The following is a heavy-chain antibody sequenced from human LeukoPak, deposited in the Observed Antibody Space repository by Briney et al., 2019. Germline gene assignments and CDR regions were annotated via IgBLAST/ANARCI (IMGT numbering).Heavy chain of an antibody. J-gene: IGHJ6*02. CDR3: TKDLYDYVYYGMDV. CDR1: GFTFSSYG. CDR2: ISYDGSNK. V-gene: IGHV3-30*18. Sequence: QTGGSLRLPCAASGFTFSSYGMHWVRQAPGKGLEWVAVISYDGSNKYYADSVKGRFTISRDNSKNTLYLQMNSLRAEDTAVYYCTKDLYDYVYYGMDVWGQGTTVTVSS. D-gene: IGHD3-16*01.